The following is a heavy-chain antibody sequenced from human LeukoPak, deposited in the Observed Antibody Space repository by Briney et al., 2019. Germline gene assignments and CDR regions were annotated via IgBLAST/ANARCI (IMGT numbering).Heavy chain of an antibody. CDR2: INHSGST. J-gene: IGHJ4*02. CDR1: GGSFSGYY. CDR3: ARKNGGILLWFGEKDAYYFDY. V-gene: IGHV4-34*01. D-gene: IGHD3-10*01. Sequence: QSSETLSLTCAVYGGSFSGYYWSWIRQPPGKGLEWIGEINHSGSTNYNPSLKSRVTISVDTSKNQFSLKLSSVTAADTAVYYCARKNGGILLWFGEKDAYYFDYWGQGTLVTVSS.